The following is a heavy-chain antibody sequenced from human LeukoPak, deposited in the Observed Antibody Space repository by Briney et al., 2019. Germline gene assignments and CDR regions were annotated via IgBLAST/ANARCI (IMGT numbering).Heavy chain of an antibody. CDR1: GDTFTSYD. CDR3: ARGKRSGFLNWFDP. J-gene: IGHJ5*02. CDR2: MNPNSGNT. V-gene: IGHV1-8*01. Sequence: ASVKVSCKASGDTFTSYDINWVRQATGQGLEWMGWMNPNSGNTGYAQKFQGRVTMTRNTSISTAYMELSSLRSEDTAVYYCARGKRSGFLNWFDPWGQGTLVTVSS. D-gene: IGHD3-10*01.